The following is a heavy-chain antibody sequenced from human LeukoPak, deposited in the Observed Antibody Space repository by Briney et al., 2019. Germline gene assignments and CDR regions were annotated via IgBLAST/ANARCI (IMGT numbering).Heavy chain of an antibody. J-gene: IGHJ5*02. CDR1: GGTFSSYA. CDR3: ARDRQVVPAAINYDWFDP. CDR2: IIPIFGTA. V-gene: IGHV1-69*13. D-gene: IGHD2-2*02. Sequence: SVKVSCKASGGTFSSYAISWVRQAPGQGLEWMGGIIPIFGTANYAQKFQGRVTITADESTSTAYMELSSLRSEYTAVYYCARDRQVVPAAINYDWFDPWGQGTLVTVSS.